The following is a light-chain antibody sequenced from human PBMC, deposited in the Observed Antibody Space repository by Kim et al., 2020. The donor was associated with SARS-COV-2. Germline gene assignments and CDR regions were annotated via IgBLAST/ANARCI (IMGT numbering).Light chain of an antibody. V-gene: IGKV3-20*01. CDR3: QQYGSSPQT. CDR2: GAS. CDR1: QSVSSIY. Sequence: EIVLTQSPGTLSLSPGERATLSCRASQSVSSIYLAWYQQKPGQAPRLLIYGASSRATGIPDRFSGSGSGTDFTLTISRLEPEDSAVYYCQQYGSSPQTFGQGTKVDIK. J-gene: IGKJ1*01.